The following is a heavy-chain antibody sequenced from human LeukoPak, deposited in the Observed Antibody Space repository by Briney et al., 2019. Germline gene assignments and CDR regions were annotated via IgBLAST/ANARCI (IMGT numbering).Heavy chain of an antibody. CDR3: ARLRPVAGYDAFDI. J-gene: IGHJ3*02. V-gene: IGHV4-59*08. CDR1: GGSISSYY. D-gene: IGHD6-19*01. Sequence: SETLSLTCSVSGGSISSYYWSWIRQPPGKGLEWIGYIYYSGSTDYNPSLKSRVTMSVDTSKNQFSLKLTSVTAADTAVYYCARLRPVAGYDAFDIWGHGTMVTVSS. CDR2: IYYSGST.